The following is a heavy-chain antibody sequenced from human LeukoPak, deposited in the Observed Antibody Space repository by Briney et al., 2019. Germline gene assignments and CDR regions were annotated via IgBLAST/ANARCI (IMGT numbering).Heavy chain of an antibody. CDR1: GYTFTTYN. CDR2: MNPNSGDT. D-gene: IGHD1-1*01. V-gene: IGHV1-8*01. CDR3: ARGDTWNARWDH. Sequence: ASQKLSCKASGYTFTTYNINWVRNGPGQALEWMGWMNPNSGDTGYAQKFQGRVTMTRDTSMRTAYIELRSLTSQDTAVYYCARGDTWNARWDHCGQGTLVAVSS. J-gene: IGHJ4*02.